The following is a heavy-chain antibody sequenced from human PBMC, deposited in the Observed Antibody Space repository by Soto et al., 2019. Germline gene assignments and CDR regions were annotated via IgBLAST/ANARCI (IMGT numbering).Heavy chain of an antibody. J-gene: IGHJ4*02. V-gene: IGHV4-59*01. Sequence: SETLSLTCTVSNGSLSSNYWSWVRQSPGKGLEWIGNIYYSGSTNYNPSLKSQVTMSVDTSKNQFTLKLTAVTAADSGVYFCARTFIVPLDFFDSWGQGTPVTVSS. CDR3: ARTFIVPLDFFDS. CDR2: IYYSGST. D-gene: IGHD1-26*01. CDR1: NGSLSSNY.